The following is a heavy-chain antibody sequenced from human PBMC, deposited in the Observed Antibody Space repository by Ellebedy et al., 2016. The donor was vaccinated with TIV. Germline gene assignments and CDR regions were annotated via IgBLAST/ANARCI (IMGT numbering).Heavy chain of an antibody. J-gene: IGHJ4*02. CDR2: MYSGGTT. CDR3: ARKYIYGFD. Sequence: PGGSLRLSCAASGITVSSNYLNWVRQAPGKGLEWVSIMYSGGTTYYADSVNGRFTISRDNSKNTLYLQMNSLRVEDTAVYYCARKYIYGFDWGQGTLVTVSS. D-gene: IGHD5-18*01. CDR1: GITVSSNY. V-gene: IGHV3-66*01.